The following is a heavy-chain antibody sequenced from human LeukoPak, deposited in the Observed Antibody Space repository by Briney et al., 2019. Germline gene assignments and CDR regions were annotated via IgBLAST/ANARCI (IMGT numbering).Heavy chain of an antibody. CDR1: GGSISSSNSY. CDR3: ARQTGSGLFILP. Sequence: PSETLSLTCTVSGGSISSSNSYWGWIRQPPGKGLEWIGSIYYSGNTYYNASLKSQVSISIDTSKNQFSLRLTSVTAADTAVYYCARQTGSGLFILPGGQGTLVTVSS. CDR2: IYYSGNT. D-gene: IGHD3/OR15-3a*01. V-gene: IGHV4-39*01. J-gene: IGHJ4*02.